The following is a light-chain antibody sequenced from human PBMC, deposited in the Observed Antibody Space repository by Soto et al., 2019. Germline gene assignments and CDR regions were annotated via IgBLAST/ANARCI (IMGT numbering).Light chain of an antibody. CDR2: DAS. Sequence: DIQMTQSPSSLSASVGDRVTITCQASQDISNYLNLYHQKPVKAPKLLIFDASNLETGVPSRFSGSGSGTDFTLTISSLQPEDFATYYCQQSYSTPHFGQGTRLEIK. CDR3: QQSYSTPH. J-gene: IGKJ5*01. V-gene: IGKV1-39*01. CDR1: QDISNY.